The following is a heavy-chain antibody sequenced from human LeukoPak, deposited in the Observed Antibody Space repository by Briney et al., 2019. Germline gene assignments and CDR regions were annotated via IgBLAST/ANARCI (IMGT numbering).Heavy chain of an antibody. D-gene: IGHD3-22*01. Sequence: PGGSLRLSCAASGFTFSSYAMSWVRQAPGKGLELVSAISGSGGSTYHADSVKGRFTISRDNSKNTLYLQMNSLRAEDTAVYYCAKVGVPYYDSSAYFDYWGQGTLVTVSS. J-gene: IGHJ4*02. CDR1: GFTFSSYA. CDR2: ISGSGGST. V-gene: IGHV3-23*01. CDR3: AKVGVPYYDSSAYFDY.